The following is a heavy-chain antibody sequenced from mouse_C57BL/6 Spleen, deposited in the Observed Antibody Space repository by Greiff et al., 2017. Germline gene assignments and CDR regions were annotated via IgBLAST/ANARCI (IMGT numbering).Heavy chain of an antibody. J-gene: IGHJ4*01. D-gene: IGHD1-1*01. Sequence: VQLQQSGAELVKPGESVKLSCKASGYTFTEYTIHWVKQRSGQGLEWIGWFYPGSGSIKSNEKFQDKATLTADKFASTVYMELSRLTSEDSAVYFCERHEEGITAVVAKGYAMDYWGQGTSVTVSS. CDR3: ERHEEGITAVVAKGYAMDY. CDR2: FYPGSGSI. V-gene: IGHV1-62-2*01. CDR1: GYTFTEYT.